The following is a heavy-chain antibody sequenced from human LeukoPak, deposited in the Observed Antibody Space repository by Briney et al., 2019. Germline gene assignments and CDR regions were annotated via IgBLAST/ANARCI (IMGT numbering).Heavy chain of an antibody. CDR1: GFTVSTKY. CDR3: ARVGDHFHWYLDL. CDR2: LYSGSDT. J-gene: IGHJ2*01. Sequence: GGSLRLSCAASGFTVSTKYMNWVRQAPGKGLEWVSTLYSGSDTYYANSVKGRLTISRDSSKNILFLQMNDLRAEDTAVYYCARVGDHFHWYLDLWGRGTLVTVSS. D-gene: IGHD3-10*01. V-gene: IGHV3-53*01.